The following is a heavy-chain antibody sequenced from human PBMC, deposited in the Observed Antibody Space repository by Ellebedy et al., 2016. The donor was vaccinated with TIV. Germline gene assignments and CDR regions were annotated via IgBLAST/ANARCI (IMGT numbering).Heavy chain of an antibody. D-gene: IGHD2-8*02. J-gene: IGHJ4*02. V-gene: IGHV3-11*06. CDR3: VRTGRPWFDY. Sequence: GESLKISCVASGFTFSDYYISWIRLAPGKGLEWVSTISTSSSYTKCADSGKGRFTVSRDDAKNSLYLHMNSLKAEDTAVYYCVRTGRPWFDYWGQGTLVTVSS. CDR1: GFTFSDYY. CDR2: ISTSSSYT.